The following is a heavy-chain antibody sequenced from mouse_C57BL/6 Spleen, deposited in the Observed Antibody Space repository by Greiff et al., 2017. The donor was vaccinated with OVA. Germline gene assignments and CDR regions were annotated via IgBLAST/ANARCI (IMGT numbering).Heavy chain of an antibody. CDR2: IWSDGST. V-gene: IGHV2-6-1*01. CDR1: GFSLTSYG. J-gene: IGHJ3*01. Sequence: VMLVESGPGLVAPSQSLSITCTVSGFSLTSYGVHWVRQPPGKGLEWLVVIWSDGSTTYNSALKSRLSISKDNSKSQVFLKMNSLQTDDTAMDYCARHERLRGGGWFAYWGQGTLVTVSA. CDR3: ARHERLRGGGWFAY. D-gene: IGHD2-4*01.